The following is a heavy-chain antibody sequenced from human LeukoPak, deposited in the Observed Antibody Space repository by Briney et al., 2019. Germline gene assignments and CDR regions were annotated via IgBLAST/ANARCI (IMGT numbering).Heavy chain of an antibody. D-gene: IGHD3-3*01. V-gene: IGHV1-69*13. J-gene: IGHJ4*02. Sequence: ASVKVSCTASGGSFSSYGISWVRQAPGQGLEWMGGVLPIFGITNYAQRFQGRVTITADESRSTAYMELSSLTSDDTAVYYCARDLLPMTKAGVVNDWGQGSLVIVSA. CDR1: GGSFSSYG. CDR2: VLPIFGIT. CDR3: ARDLLPMTKAGVVND.